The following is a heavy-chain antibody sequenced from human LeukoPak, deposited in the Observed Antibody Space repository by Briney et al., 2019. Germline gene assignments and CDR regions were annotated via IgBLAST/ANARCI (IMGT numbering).Heavy chain of an antibody. D-gene: IGHD3-10*01. Sequence: AASVKVSCKASGYTFTSYDINWVRQAPGQGLEWMGWMNPNSGNTGSAQKFQGRVTMTRNTSISTAYMELSSLRSEDTAVYYCARGGGYYGSGSYYPVGYWGQGTLVTVSS. CDR3: ARGGGYYGSGSYYPVGY. J-gene: IGHJ4*02. V-gene: IGHV1-8*01. CDR2: MNPNSGNT. CDR1: GYTFTSYD.